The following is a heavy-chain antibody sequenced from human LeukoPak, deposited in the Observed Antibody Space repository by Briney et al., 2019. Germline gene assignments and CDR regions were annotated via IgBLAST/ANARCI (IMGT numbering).Heavy chain of an antibody. Sequence: SETLSLTCTVSGYSISRGYYWGWIRQPPGKGLEWIGSIYHSGSTYYNPSLKSRVTISVDTSKNQFSLKLSSVTAADTAVYYCARVTGTTGLPYYYYYYMDVWGKGTTVTVSS. V-gene: IGHV4-38-2*02. CDR1: GYSISRGYY. CDR3: ARVTGTTGLPYYYYYYMDV. D-gene: IGHD1-7*01. CDR2: IYHSGST. J-gene: IGHJ6*03.